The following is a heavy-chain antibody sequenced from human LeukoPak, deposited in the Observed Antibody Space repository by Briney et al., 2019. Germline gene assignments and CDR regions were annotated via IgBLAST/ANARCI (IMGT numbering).Heavy chain of an antibody. CDR2: INHSGST. V-gene: IGHV4-34*01. CDR1: GESFIGHY. CDR3: ARPRYGSGSLDS. Sequence: SETLSLTCAVYGESFIGHYVTWIRQPPGKGLEWIGEINHSGSTTSNPSLNNRVTISVDTSKNQFSLKLTSVTAADTAVYYCARPRYGSGSLDSWSQGTLVTVSS. J-gene: IGHJ4*02. D-gene: IGHD3-10*01.